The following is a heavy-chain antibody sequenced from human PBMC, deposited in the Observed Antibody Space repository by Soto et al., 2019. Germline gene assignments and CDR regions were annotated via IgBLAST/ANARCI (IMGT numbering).Heavy chain of an antibody. D-gene: IGHD2-15*01. CDR3: ARPCSGGSCFDY. J-gene: IGHJ4*02. V-gene: IGHV3-74*01. CDR2: INSDGSST. CDR1: GFTFSSYW. Sequence: HPGGSLRLSCAASGFTFSSYWMHWVRQAPGKGLVWVSRINSDGSSTSYADSVKGRFTISRDNAKNTLYLQMNSLRAEDTAVYYCARPCSGGSCFDYWGQGTLVTVSS.